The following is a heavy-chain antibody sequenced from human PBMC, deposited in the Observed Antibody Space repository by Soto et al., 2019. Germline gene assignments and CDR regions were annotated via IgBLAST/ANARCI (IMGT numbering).Heavy chain of an antibody. CDR1: GFTFSSYA. Sequence: QVQLVESGGGVVQPGRSLRLSCAASGFTFSSYAMHWVRQAPGKGLEWVAVISYDGSNKYYADSVKGRFTISRDNSKNTLYLQMNSLRAEDTAVYYCARNSIAAAGTHATNYYFDYWGQGTLFTVSS. V-gene: IGHV3-30-3*01. CDR3: ARNSIAAAGTHATNYYFDY. D-gene: IGHD6-13*01. J-gene: IGHJ4*02. CDR2: ISYDGSNK.